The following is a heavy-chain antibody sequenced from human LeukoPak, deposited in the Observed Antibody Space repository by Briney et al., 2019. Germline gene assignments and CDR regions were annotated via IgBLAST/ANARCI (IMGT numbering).Heavy chain of an antibody. V-gene: IGHV1-2*02. CDR2: INPNSGGT. J-gene: IGHJ3*02. Sequence: ASVKVSCKASGYTFTAYYMHWVRQAPGQGLEWLGWINPNSGGTNYAQKFQGRVTMTRDTSITTAYTELSRLRSDDTAVYYCARDLPSSFNAFDIWGQGTMVTASS. CDR1: GYTFTAYY. D-gene: IGHD2/OR15-2a*01. CDR3: ARDLPSSFNAFDI.